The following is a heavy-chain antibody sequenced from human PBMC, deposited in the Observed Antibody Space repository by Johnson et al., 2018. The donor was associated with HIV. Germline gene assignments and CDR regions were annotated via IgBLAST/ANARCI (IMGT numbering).Heavy chain of an antibody. CDR2: ISYDGSNK. J-gene: IGHJ3*02. V-gene: IGHV3-30*19. D-gene: IGHD5-12*01. CDR3: ARVSRLGDIEVLSDAFDI. CDR1: GFTFSSYG. Sequence: QVQLVESGGGVVQPGGSLRLSCVASGFTFSSYGMHWVRQAPGKGLEWVAVISYDGSNKYYADSVKGRFTISRDNTKKSLYLKMNSLRVEDTALYYCARVSRLGDIEVLSDAFDIWGQGTMVTVSS.